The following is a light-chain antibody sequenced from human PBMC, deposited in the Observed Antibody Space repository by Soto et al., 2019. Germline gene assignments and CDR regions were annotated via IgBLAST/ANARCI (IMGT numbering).Light chain of an antibody. CDR3: GSWDSSMSAYV. Sequence: QSVLTQPPSVSAAPGQKVTISCSGSSSNIWGNSVSWYQQLPGTAPKLLMYDDNKRPSGIPDRFSGSKSGTSATLGITGFQTGDEADYYCGSWDSSMSAYVFGTGTKGTV. CDR2: DDN. J-gene: IGLJ1*01. V-gene: IGLV1-51*01. CDR1: SSNIWGNS.